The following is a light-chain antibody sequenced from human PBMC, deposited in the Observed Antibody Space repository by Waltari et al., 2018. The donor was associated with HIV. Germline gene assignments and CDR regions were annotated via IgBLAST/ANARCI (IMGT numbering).Light chain of an antibody. Sequence: SYELTQPPSVSVSPGQTARIICSGDALPKKYAYWYQQKSCQAPVLVIYEDSKRPSWIPEGFSGSSSGTMATWTISGAQVEDEADYYCYSTDSSGNHRVFGGGTKLTVL. CDR1: ALPKKY. CDR3: YSTDSSGNHRV. CDR2: EDS. J-gene: IGLJ3*02. V-gene: IGLV3-10*01.